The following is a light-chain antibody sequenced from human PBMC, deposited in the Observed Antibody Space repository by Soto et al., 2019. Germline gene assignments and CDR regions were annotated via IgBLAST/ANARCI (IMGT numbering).Light chain of an antibody. Sequence: QSALAQPASVSGSPGQSITISCTGTSSDVGGYNFVSWYQHHPGKAPKLMIFEVSNRPSGVSNRFSGSKSGNTASLAISGLQAEDEADYYCSSYTSSGTGVFGTGTKVTV. CDR2: EVS. CDR1: SSDVGGYNF. CDR3: SSYTSSGTGV. V-gene: IGLV2-14*01. J-gene: IGLJ1*01.